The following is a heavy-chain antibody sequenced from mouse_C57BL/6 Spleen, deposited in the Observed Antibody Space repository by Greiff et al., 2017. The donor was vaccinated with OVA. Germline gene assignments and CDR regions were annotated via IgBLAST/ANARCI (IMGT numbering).Heavy chain of an antibody. J-gene: IGHJ3*01. CDR2: ISYGGST. D-gene: IGHD1-1*01. CDR3: ARGGCYYGSSQTCSFAD. CDR1: GYSITSGYD. V-gene: IGHV3-1*01. Sequence: EVQLQESGPGMVKPSQSLSLSCTVTGYSITSGYDWHWIRHFPGNKLEWMGYISYGGSTNYNPSLKSRISITHDTSKNPFFLKLNSVTTEDTATYDSARGGCYYGSSQTCSFADWGQGTLVTVSA.